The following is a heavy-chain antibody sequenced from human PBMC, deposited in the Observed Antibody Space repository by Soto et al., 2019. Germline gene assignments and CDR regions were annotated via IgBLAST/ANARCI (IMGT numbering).Heavy chain of an antibody. CDR3: ARGRGAAADYFDF. CDR1: GFTFSDYY. CDR2: ISSSTSHT. V-gene: IGHV3-11*05. Sequence: QVQLVESGGGLVKPGGSLRLSCAVSGFTFSDYYMTWIRQAPGKGLEWVSYISSSTSHTNYADSVKGRFTISRDNAKKSLFLQMSSLRAEDTAGYYCARGRGAAADYFDFWGQGTLVTVSS. D-gene: IGHD6-13*01. J-gene: IGHJ4*02.